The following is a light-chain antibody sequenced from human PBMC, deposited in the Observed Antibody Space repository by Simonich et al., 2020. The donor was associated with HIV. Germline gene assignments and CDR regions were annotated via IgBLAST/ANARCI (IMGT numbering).Light chain of an antibody. CDR3: QQYGSSPPYT. CDR1: QSVSSN. CDR2: DAS. Sequence: EIVMTQSPATLSVSPGERATLSCRASQSVSSNLAWYQQKPGLAPRLLIYDASSRATGIPDRFSGSGSGTEFTLTISRLEPEDFAVYYCQQYGSSPPYTFGQGTKLEIK. J-gene: IGKJ2*01. V-gene: IGKV3D-20*01.